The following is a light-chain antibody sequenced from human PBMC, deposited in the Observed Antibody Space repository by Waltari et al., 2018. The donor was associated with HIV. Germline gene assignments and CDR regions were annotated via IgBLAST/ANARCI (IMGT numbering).Light chain of an antibody. CDR2: GAS. CDR1: QSVSSTY. V-gene: IGKV3-20*01. Sequence: ENVLTPSPGALSLSPGERATLSCRASQSVSSTYMARDQQRPGQAPRLLIDGASSRATGIPDRFLGSGSGTDFTLTINRLEPEDFAVYYCQQYSTSPFTLGQGTRLEIK. J-gene: IGKJ5*01. CDR3: QQYSTSPFT.